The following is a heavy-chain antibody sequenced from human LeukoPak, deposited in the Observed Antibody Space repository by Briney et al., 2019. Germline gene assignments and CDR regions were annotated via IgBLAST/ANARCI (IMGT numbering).Heavy chain of an antibody. D-gene: IGHD1-1*01. CDR2: IPYDGSNK. J-gene: IGHJ3*02. V-gene: IGHV3-30*03. Sequence: GGSLRLSCAASGFTFSSYGMHWVRQAPGKGLEWVAVIPYDGSNKYYADSVKGRFTISRDNSKNTLYLQMNSLRAEDTAVYYCASRTRFDAFDIWGQGTMVTVSS. CDR1: GFTFSSYG. CDR3: ASRTRFDAFDI.